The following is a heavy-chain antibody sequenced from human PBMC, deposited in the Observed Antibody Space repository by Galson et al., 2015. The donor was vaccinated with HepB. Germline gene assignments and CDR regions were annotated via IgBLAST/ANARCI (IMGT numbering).Heavy chain of an antibody. D-gene: IGHD5-24*01. Sequence: QSGAEVKKPGESLKISCTASGYTFTSYYMHWVRQAPGQGLEWMGIINPSGGSTSYAQKLQGRVTMTRDTSTSTVYMELSSLRSEDTAVYYCARDEGGRDGYNIFDYWGQGTLVTVSS. V-gene: IGHV1-46*04. CDR1: GYTFTSYY. CDR3: ARDEGGRDGYNIFDY. CDR2: INPSGGST. J-gene: IGHJ4*02.